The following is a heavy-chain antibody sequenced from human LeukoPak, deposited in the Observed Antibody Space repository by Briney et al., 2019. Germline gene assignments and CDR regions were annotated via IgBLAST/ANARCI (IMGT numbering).Heavy chain of an antibody. V-gene: IGHV3-11*01. J-gene: IGHJ4*02. Sequence: AGGSLRLSCAASGFPFSDYYMSWIRQAPGKGLEWVSYISSSGSAIYYADSVKGRFTISRDNAKNSLYLQMNSLRAEDTAVYYCVRDGQSPDKNWGQGTLVTVSS. D-gene: IGHD3-9*01. CDR1: GFPFSDYY. CDR3: VRDGQSPDKN. CDR2: ISSSGSAI.